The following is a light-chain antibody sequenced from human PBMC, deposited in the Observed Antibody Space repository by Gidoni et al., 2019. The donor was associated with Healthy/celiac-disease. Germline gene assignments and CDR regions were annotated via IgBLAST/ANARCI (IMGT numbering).Light chain of an antibody. CDR2: DDS. CDR3: QVWDSSSDLVV. V-gene: IGLV3-21*03. J-gene: IGLJ2*01. CDR1: NIGRKS. Sequence: SSVLTQPPSVSVAPGKTARITCGGNNIGRKSVHWYQQKPGQAPVLVVYDDSDRPSGIPERFSGSNSGNTATLTISWVEAGDEADYYCQVWDSSSDLVVFGGGTKLTVL.